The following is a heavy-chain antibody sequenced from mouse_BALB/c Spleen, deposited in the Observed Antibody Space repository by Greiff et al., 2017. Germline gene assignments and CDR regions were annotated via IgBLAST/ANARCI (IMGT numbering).Heavy chain of an antibody. CDR3: ARHGGGLYAMDY. Sequence: DVMLVESGGDLVKPGGSLKLSCAASGFTFSSYGMSWVRQTPDKRLEWVATISSGGSYTYYPDSVKGRFTISRDNAKNTLYLQMSSLKSEDTAMYYCARHGGGLYAMDYWGQGTSVTVSS. CDR2: ISSGGSYT. CDR1: GFTFSSYG. J-gene: IGHJ4*01. V-gene: IGHV5-6*02.